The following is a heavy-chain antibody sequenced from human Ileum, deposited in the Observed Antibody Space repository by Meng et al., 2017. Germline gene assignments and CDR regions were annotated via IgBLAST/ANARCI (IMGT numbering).Heavy chain of an antibody. CDR1: GGSFSGYY. Sequence: QVQAEQWAAGLLKPSETLSLTCAVYGGSFSGYYWSWIRQPPGKGLEWMGEINHSGSTNYNPSLKSRVTISVDTYKNQFSLKLSSVTAADTAVYYCSRTSYYDNSGYYPGWGQGTLVTVSS. V-gene: IGHV4-34*01. J-gene: IGHJ4*02. D-gene: IGHD3-22*01. CDR2: INHSGST. CDR3: SRTSYYDNSGYYPG.